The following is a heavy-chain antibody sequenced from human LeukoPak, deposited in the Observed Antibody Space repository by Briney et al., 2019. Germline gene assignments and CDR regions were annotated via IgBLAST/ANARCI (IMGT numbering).Heavy chain of an antibody. Sequence: ASVKVSCKASGYSFTAYYMHWVRQAPGQGLEWMGWINPNSGGTNYAQKFQGRVTMTEDTSTDTAYMELSSLRSEDTAVYYCATDRGYDMGVNGFDPWGQGTLVTVSS. CDR3: ATDRGYDMGVNGFDP. CDR1: GYSFTAYY. D-gene: IGHD3-3*01. V-gene: IGHV1-2*02. CDR2: INPNSGGT. J-gene: IGHJ5*02.